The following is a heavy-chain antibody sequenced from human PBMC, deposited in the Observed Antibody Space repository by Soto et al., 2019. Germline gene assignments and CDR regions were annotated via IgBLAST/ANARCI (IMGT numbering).Heavy chain of an antibody. CDR1: GYTFTGYY. Sequence: ASVKVNCKASGYTFTGYYMHWVRQAHGQGLEWMGWINPNSGGTNYAQKFQGWVTMTRDTSISTAYMELSRLRSDDTAVYYCARGIRGATSSDYWGQGTLVTVSS. CDR3: ARGIRGATSSDY. J-gene: IGHJ4*02. CDR2: INPNSGGT. D-gene: IGHD1-26*01. V-gene: IGHV1-2*04.